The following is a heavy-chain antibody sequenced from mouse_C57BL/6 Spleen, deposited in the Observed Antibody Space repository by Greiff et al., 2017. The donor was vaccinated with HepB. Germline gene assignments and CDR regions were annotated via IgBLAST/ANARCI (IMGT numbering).Heavy chain of an antibody. CDR3: ARLDGYPLYAMDY. CDR2: ISNGGGST. Sequence: EVMLVESGGGLVQPGGSLKLSCAASGFTFSDYYMYWVRQTPEKRLEWVAYISNGGGSTYYPDTVKGRFTISRDNAKNTLYLQMSLLKSEDTARDYCARLDGYPLYAMDYWGQGTSVTVSS. D-gene: IGHD2-3*01. J-gene: IGHJ4*01. V-gene: IGHV5-12*01. CDR1: GFTFSDYY.